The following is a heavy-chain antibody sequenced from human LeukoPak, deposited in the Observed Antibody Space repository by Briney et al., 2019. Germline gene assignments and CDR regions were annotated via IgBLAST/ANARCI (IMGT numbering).Heavy chain of an antibody. V-gene: IGHV1-3*01. D-gene: IGHD1-26*01. J-gene: IGHJ4*02. Sequence: GASVKVSCKASGYTFTSYAMHWVRQAPGQRLEWMGWINAGNGNTKYSQKFQGRVTITRDTSASTAYMELSSLRSDDTAVYYCARVGRGSLTGFDYWGQGTLVTVSS. CDR3: ARVGRGSLTGFDY. CDR1: GYTFTSYA. CDR2: INAGNGNT.